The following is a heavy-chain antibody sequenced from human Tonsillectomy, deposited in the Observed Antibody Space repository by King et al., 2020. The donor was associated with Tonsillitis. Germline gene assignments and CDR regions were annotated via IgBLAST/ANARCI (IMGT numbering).Heavy chain of an antibody. CDR2: ISSSSSYI. Sequence: VQLVESGGGLVKPGGSLRLSCAASGFTFSSYSMNWVRQAPGKGLEWVSSISSSSSYIYYADSVKGRFTISRDNAKNSLYLQMNSLRAEDTAVYYCARGVLVGATTPVDYWGQGTLVTVSS. CDR1: GFTFSSYS. J-gene: IGHJ4*02. V-gene: IGHV3-21*01. D-gene: IGHD1-26*01. CDR3: ARGVLVGATTPVDY.